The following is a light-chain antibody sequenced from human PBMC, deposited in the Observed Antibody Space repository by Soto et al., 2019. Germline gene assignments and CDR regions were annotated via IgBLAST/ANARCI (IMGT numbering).Light chain of an antibody. CDR3: CSYAGSSTLV. J-gene: IGLJ2*01. Sequence: QSALTQPASVSGSPGQSITISCTGTSSDVGSYKFVSWYQQHPVKAPKLMIYEGSKRPSGVSNRFSGSKSGNTASLTISGLQAEDEADYYCCSYAGSSTLVFGGGTKLNVL. CDR1: SSDVGSYKF. CDR2: EGS. V-gene: IGLV2-23*01.